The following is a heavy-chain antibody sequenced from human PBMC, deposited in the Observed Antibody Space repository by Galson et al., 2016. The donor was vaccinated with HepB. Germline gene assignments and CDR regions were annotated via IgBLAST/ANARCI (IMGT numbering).Heavy chain of an antibody. CDR2: IYPRDSDT. V-gene: IGHV5-51*01. CDR3: ARGGYSSSSSFESWFDP. J-gene: IGHJ5*02. CDR1: GYSFNKYW. D-gene: IGHD6-6*01. Sequence: QSGAEVKKPGESLKISCEASGYSFNKYWIAWVRRMPGKGLEWMGSIYPRDSDTRYSPSFQGQATISADMSISTAYLQWSSLKAADTAMYYCARGGYSSSSSFESWFDPWGQGTLVTVSS.